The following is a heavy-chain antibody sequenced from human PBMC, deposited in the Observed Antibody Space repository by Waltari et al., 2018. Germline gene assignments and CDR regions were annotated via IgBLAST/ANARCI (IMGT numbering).Heavy chain of an antibody. CDR3: VRENCSVTSCFKHFDY. Sequence: EGQLVESGGGLVKPGGSLRLSCAASGLSFGTYNLTWVRQAPGKVVTGVSYIVSSNAYKYYADSVKGRFAISRDNAKNLLFLQMNSLRADDTAVYYCVRENCSVTSCFKHFDYWGRGILVTVSS. D-gene: IGHD2-2*01. CDR2: IVSSNAYK. V-gene: IGHV3-21*01. J-gene: IGHJ4*02. CDR1: GLSFGTYN.